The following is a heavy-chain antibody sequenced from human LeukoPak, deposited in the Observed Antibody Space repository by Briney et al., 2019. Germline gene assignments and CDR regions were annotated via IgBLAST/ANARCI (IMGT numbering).Heavy chain of an antibody. J-gene: IGHJ4*02. Sequence: ASVKVSCKASGYTFTSYAMHWVRQAPGQRLEWMGWINAGNGNTKYSQKFQGRVTITRDTSASTAYMELSSLRSEDTAVYYCARVDTAVAAFDYWGQGTLVTVSS. CDR1: GYTFTSYA. CDR3: ARVDTAVAAFDY. D-gene: IGHD5-18*01. CDR2: INAGNGNT. V-gene: IGHV1-3*01.